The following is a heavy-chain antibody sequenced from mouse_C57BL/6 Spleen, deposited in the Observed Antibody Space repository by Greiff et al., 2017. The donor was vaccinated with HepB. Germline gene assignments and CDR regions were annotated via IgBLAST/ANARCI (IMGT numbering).Heavy chain of an antibody. V-gene: IGHV1-69*01. D-gene: IGHD4-1*01. CDR1: GYTFTSYW. CDR3: ARRLGRGGFDY. CDR2: IDPSDSYT. Sequence: VQLQQPGAELVMPGASVKLSCKASGYTFTSYWMHWVKQRPGQGLEWIGEIDPSDSYTNYNQKFKGKSTLTVDKSSSTAYMQLSSLTSEDSAVYCCARRLGRGGFDYWGQGTTLTVSS. J-gene: IGHJ2*01.